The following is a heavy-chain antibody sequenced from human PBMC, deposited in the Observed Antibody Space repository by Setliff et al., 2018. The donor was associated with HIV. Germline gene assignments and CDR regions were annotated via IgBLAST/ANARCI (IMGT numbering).Heavy chain of an antibody. CDR2: VYYSGST. D-gene: IGHD1-26*01. CDR3: ARGLKGGGYYFDY. J-gene: IGHJ4*01. Sequence: PSETLSLTCTVSGGSISNSRYYWSWVRQPPGKGLEWIGYVYYSGSTNYNPSLKSRVTLSFDTSKNNFSLNLNSVTATDTAVYYCARGLKGGGYYFDYWGQGMLVTVSS. CDR1: GGSISNSRYY. V-gene: IGHV4-61*03.